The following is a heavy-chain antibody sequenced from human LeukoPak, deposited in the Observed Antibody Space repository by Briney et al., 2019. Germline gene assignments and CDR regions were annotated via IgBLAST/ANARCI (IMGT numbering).Heavy chain of an antibody. CDR3: ARTLGGVAAAGTFDY. CDR2: IYYSGST. D-gene: IGHD6-13*01. CDR1: GGSISSYY. V-gene: IGHV4-59*01. Sequence: SETPSLTCTVSGGSISSYYWSWIRQPPGKGLEWIGYIYYSGSTNYNPSLKSRVTISVDTSKNQFSLKLSSVTAADTAVYYCARTLGGVAAAGTFDYWGQGTLATVSS. J-gene: IGHJ4*02.